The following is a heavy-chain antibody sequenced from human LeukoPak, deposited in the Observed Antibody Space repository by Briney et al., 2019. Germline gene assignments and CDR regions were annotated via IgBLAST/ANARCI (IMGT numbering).Heavy chain of an antibody. CDR3: VRVRRVGYNLLFDY. J-gene: IGHJ4*02. V-gene: IGHV1-8*02. CDR1: GYTFTTSD. D-gene: IGHD5-24*01. Sequence: ASVKVSCKASGYTFTTSDINRVRQATGQGLEWMGWMNPNNANTAYAQKFQGRVTFTRSTSISTAYMELSSLRSDDTAVYYCVRVRRVGYNLLFDYWGQGTLVTVSS. CDR2: MNPNNANT.